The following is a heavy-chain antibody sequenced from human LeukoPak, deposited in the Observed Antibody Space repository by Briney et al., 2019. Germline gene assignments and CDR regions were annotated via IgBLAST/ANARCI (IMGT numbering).Heavy chain of an antibody. D-gene: IGHD6-6*01. CDR3: ARGFSSPSPFDY. CDR2: IIPIFGTA. Sequence: SVKVSCKASGGTFSSYAISWVRQAPGQGLEWMGGIIPIFGTANYAQKFQGRVTITADESTSTAYMELSSLRSEDTAVYYCARGFSSPSPFDYWGQGTLVTVSS. J-gene: IGHJ4*02. CDR1: GGTFSSYA. V-gene: IGHV1-69*13.